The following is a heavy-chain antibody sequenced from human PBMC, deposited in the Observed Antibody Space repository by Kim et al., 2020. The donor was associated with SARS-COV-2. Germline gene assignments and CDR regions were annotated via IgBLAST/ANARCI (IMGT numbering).Heavy chain of an antibody. Sequence: SVKVSCKASGGTFSSYAISWVRQAPGQGLEWMGRIIPILGIANYAQKFQGRVTITADKSTSTAYMELSSLRSEDTAVYYCASGSPGGSYGQGYWGQGTLVTVSS. CDR1: GGTFSSYA. CDR2: IIPILGIA. J-gene: IGHJ4*02. CDR3: ASGSPGGSYGQGY. V-gene: IGHV1-69*04. D-gene: IGHD5-18*01.